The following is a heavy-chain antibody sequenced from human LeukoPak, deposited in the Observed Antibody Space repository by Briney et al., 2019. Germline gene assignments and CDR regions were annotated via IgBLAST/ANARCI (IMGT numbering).Heavy chain of an antibody. V-gene: IGHV4-59*12. CDR2: IYYSGST. D-gene: IGHD2-2*01. Sequence: SETLSLTCTVSGGSISSYYWSWIRQPPGKGLEWIGYIYYSGSTNYNPSLKSRVTMSVDTSKNQFSLKLSSVTAADTAVYYCASSVKDIVVVPAAIYYYYYMDVWGKGTTVTVSS. CDR3: ASSVKDIVVVPAAIYYYYYMDV. J-gene: IGHJ6*03. CDR1: GGSISSYY.